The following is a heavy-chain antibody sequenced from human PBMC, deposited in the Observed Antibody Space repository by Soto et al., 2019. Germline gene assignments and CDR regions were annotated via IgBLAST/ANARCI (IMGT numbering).Heavy chain of an antibody. CDR2: INPKSGGT. J-gene: IGHJ4*02. Sequence: QVQLVQSGAEVKKPGASANVSCKASGYTFTVYYMHWVRQAPGQGLERMGWINPKSGGTMYPQKFQGRVTMTWDTSISTAYMALTRLRSDDTAVYYCARDLAKGGGSAGFDYWGQGTLVTVSS. D-gene: IGHD1-26*01. V-gene: IGHV1-2*02. CDR1: GYTFTVYY. CDR3: ARDLAKGGGSAGFDY.